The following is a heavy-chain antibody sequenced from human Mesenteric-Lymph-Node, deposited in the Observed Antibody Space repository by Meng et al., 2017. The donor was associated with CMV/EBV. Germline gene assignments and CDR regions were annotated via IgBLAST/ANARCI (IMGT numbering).Heavy chain of an antibody. J-gene: IGHJ4*02. CDR2: ISSSGSTI. D-gene: IGHD2-15*01. CDR1: GFTFSSYE. Sequence: GESLKISCAASGFTFSSYEMNWVRQAPGKGLEWVSYISSSGSTIYYADSVKGRFTISRDNSKNTLYLQMNSLRAEDTAVYHCAKAFNPVAALFDYWGQGTLVTVSS. V-gene: IGHV3-48*03. CDR3: AKAFNPVAALFDY.